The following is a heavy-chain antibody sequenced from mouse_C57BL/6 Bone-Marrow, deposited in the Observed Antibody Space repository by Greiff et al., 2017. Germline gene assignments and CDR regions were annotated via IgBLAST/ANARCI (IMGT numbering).Heavy chain of an antibody. V-gene: IGHV1-26*01. CDR1: GYTFTDYY. D-gene: IGHD2-2*01. CDR2: INPNNGGT. J-gene: IGHJ3*01. CDR3: AREIGKWLPAGFAY. Sequence: EVQLQQSGPELVKPGASVKISCKASGYTFTDYYMNWVKQSHGKSLEWIGDINPNNGGTSYNQKFKGKATLTVDKSSSTAYMELRSLTSEDSAVYYCAREIGKWLPAGFAYWGQGTRVTVSA.